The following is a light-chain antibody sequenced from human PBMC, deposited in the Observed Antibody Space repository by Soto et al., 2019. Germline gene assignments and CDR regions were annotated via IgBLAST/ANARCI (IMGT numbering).Light chain of an antibody. V-gene: IGKV1-27*01. CDR3: QQYYGSPWT. CDR1: QGISNY. CDR2: AAS. Sequence: DIQMTQSPSSLSASVGDRVTITCRASQGISNYLAWYQQKPGKVPKLLIYAASTLQSGVPSRFSGSGSGAHFTLTINGLQPEDVAVYYCQQYYGSPWTFGQGTKVEVK. J-gene: IGKJ1*01.